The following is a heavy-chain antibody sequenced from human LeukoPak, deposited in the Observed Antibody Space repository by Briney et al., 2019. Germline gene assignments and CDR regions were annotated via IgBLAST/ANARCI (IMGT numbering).Heavy chain of an antibody. V-gene: IGHV3-48*03. D-gene: IGHD3-22*01. CDR1: GFTFSSYE. CDR3: AKGSTDYDSSNYYLGY. J-gene: IGHJ4*02. Sequence: PGGSLRLSCAASGFTFSSYEMNWVRQAPGKGLEWVSYISSSGSTIYYADSMKGRFTISRDNSKNSLYLQMNSLRTEDTALYYCAKGSTDYDSSNYYLGYWGQGTLVTVSS. CDR2: ISSSGSTI.